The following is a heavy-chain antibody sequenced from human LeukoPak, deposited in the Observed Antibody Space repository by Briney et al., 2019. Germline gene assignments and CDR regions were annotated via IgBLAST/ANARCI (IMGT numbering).Heavy chain of an antibody. Sequence: PSETLSLTWTVAGGSISSYYWSWIRQPPGRGLEWTGYIYYSGSTNYNPSLQSRVTISVDTSKNQFSLKLSSVTAADTAVYYCARARGVIPVAFDIWGQGTMVTVSS. J-gene: IGHJ3*02. CDR1: GGSISSYY. D-gene: IGHD3-10*01. CDR3: ARARGVIPVAFDI. V-gene: IGHV4-59*01. CDR2: IYYSGST.